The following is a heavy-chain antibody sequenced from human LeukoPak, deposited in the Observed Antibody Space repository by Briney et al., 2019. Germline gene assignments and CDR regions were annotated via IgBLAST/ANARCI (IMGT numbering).Heavy chain of an antibody. V-gene: IGHV3-30*04. CDR3: ARVGIVGATGGFDY. CDR2: ISYDGNNK. D-gene: IGHD1-26*01. Sequence: GSLRLSCAASGFTFSIYAMHWVRQAPGKGLEWVVVISYDGNNKYYADSVKGRFTISRDNAKNSLFLQMNSLRAEDTAVYYCARVGIVGATGGFDYWGQGTLVTVSS. J-gene: IGHJ4*02. CDR1: GFTFSIYA.